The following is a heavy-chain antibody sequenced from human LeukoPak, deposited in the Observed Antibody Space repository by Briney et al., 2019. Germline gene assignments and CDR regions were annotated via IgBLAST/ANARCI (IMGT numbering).Heavy chain of an antibody. V-gene: IGHV1-2*02. CDR3: ARSVAAAGRPNFDY. D-gene: IGHD6-13*01. CDR2: INPNSGGT. J-gene: IGHJ4*02. Sequence: ASVKVSCKASGYTFTGYYMHWVRQAPGQGLEWMGWINPNSGGTNYAQKFQGRVTMTRDTSISTAHMELSRLRSDDTAVYYCARSVAAAGRPNFDYWGQGTLVTVSS. CDR1: GYTFTGYY.